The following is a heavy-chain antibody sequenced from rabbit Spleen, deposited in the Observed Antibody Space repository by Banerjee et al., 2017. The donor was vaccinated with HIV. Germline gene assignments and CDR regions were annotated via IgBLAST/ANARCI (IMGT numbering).Heavy chain of an antibody. CDR3: ARAPYSTTDSDSHVFKL. V-gene: IGHV1S45*01. D-gene: IGHD4-1*01. J-gene: IGHJ4*01. Sequence: QEQVEESGGDLVKPEGSLTLTCTASGFSFSSSYFMCWVRQAPGKGLEWIGCIYAGSSGSTYYASWVNGRFTISKSTSLNTVDLKMTSLTAADTATYFCARAPYSTTDSDSHVFKLWGPGTLVTVS. CDR2: IYAGSSGST. CDR1: GFSFSSSYF.